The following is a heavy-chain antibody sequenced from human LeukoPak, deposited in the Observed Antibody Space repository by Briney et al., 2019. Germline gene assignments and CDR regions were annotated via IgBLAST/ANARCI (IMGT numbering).Heavy chain of an antibody. CDR1: GFTVSSNY. J-gene: IGHJ4*02. Sequence: GGSLRLSCAASGFTVSSNYMSWVRQAPGKGLEWVSVIYSSGSTYYADSVKGRFTISRDSSKNTLYLQMNSLTPEDTAVYYCARGLVGATTCFDYWGQGTLVIVSS. CDR3: ARGLVGATTCFDY. V-gene: IGHV3-66*02. D-gene: IGHD1-26*01. CDR2: IYSSGST.